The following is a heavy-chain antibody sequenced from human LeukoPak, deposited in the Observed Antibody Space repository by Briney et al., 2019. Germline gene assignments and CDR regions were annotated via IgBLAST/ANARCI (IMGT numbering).Heavy chain of an antibody. CDR2: INPNSGGT. CDR1: GYTFTGYY. D-gene: IGHD2-15*01. J-gene: IGHJ6*03. Sequence: ASVKVSCKASGYTFTGYYMHWVRQAPGQGLEWMGWINPNSGGTNYAQKFQGRVTMTRDTSISTAYMELSRLRSDDTAVYYCARDGGYCSGGSCYSVYYYYYMDVWGKGTTVTISS. V-gene: IGHV1-2*02. CDR3: ARDGGYCSGGSCYSVYYYYYMDV.